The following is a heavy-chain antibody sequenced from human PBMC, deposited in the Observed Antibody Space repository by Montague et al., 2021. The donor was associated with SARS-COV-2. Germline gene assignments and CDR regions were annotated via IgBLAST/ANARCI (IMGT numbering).Heavy chain of an antibody. J-gene: IGHJ4*02. Sequence: SLRLSCAASGFTFSSYAMHWVRQAPGKGLEWVAVISYDGSNKYYADSVKGRFTISRDNSMNTLYLQMNSLRAEDTAVYYCARAAGNYDILTGYYDYWGQGTLVTVSS. CDR1: GFTFSSYA. V-gene: IGHV3-30*04. CDR3: ARAAGNYDILTGYYDY. D-gene: IGHD3-9*01. CDR2: ISYDGSNK.